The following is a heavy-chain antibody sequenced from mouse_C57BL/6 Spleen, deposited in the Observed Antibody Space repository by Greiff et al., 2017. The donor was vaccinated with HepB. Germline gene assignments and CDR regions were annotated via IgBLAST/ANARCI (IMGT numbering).Heavy chain of an antibody. CDR1: GFNIKDDY. CDR3: TTTITTVVEYPFAY. Sequence: EVQLQQSGAELVRPGASVKLSCTASGFNIKDDYMHWVKQRPEQGLEWIGWIDPENGDTEYASKFQGKATITADTSSNTAYLQLSSLTSEDTAVYYCTTTITTVVEYPFAYGGQGTLVTVSA. D-gene: IGHD1-1*01. V-gene: IGHV14-4*01. CDR2: IDPENGDT. J-gene: IGHJ3*01.